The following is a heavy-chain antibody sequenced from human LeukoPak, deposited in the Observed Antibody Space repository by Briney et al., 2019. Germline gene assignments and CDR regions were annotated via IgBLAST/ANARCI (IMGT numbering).Heavy chain of an antibody. CDR3: ARPQRDYYYYYMDV. J-gene: IGHJ6*03. CDR2: INHSGST. Sequence: PSETLSLTCAAYGGSFSGYYWSWIRQPPRKRLEWIGEINHSGSTNQNPSLRSRVTTSVDTSKHQFSLKLSSVTAADTAVYYCARPQRDYYYYYMDVWDKGITVTVSS. CDR1: GGSFSGYY. V-gene: IGHV4-34*01.